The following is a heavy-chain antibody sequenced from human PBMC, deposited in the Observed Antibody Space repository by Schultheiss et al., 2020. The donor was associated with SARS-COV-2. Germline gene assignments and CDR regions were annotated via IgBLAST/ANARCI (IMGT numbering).Heavy chain of an antibody. D-gene: IGHD2-2*01. CDR2: IKSKTDGGTT. V-gene: IGHV3-15*05. CDR3: ARDSSTNYYYGMDV. CDR1: GFTFSNAW. J-gene: IGHJ6*02. Sequence: GGSLRLSCAASGFTFSNAWMSWVRQAPGKGLEWVGRIKSKTDGGTTDYAAPVKGRFTISRDDSKNTLYLQMNSLRAEDTAVYYCARDSSTNYYYGMDVWGQGTTVTVSS.